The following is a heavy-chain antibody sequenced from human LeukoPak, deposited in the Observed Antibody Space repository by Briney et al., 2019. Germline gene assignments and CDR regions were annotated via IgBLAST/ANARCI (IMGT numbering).Heavy chain of an antibody. V-gene: IGHV1-69*05. CDR1: GGTFSSYA. Sequence: ASVKVSCKASGGTFSSYAISWVRQAPGQGLEWMGGIIPIFGTANYAQKFQGRVTITTDESTSTAYMELSSLRSEDTAVYYCARGPHIVVVPAAMTLYYYYYMDVWGKGTTVTVSS. D-gene: IGHD2-2*01. CDR3: ARGPHIVVVPAAMTLYYYYYMDV. J-gene: IGHJ6*03. CDR2: IIPIFGTA.